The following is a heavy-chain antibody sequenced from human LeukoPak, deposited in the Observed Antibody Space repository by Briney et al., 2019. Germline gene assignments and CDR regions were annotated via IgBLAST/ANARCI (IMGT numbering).Heavy chain of an antibody. CDR3: ARRVPPTCSGGSCYSEDHAFDI. D-gene: IGHD2-15*01. V-gene: IGHV3-53*01. CDR1: GFTVSSDY. CDR2: IYSGGST. J-gene: IGHJ3*02. Sequence: PGGSLRLSCAASGFTVSSDYMSWVRQAPGKGLEWVSVIYSGGSTYYADSVKGRFTISRDNSKNTLYLQMNSLRAEDTAVYYCARRVPPTCSGGSCYSEDHAFDIWGQGTMVTVSS.